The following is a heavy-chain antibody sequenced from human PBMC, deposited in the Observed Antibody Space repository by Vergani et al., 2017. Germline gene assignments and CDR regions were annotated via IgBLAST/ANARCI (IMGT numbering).Heavy chain of an antibody. D-gene: IGHD3-9*01. J-gene: IGHJ3*01. Sequence: QITLRESGPTLVKLPQPLTLTCTFPGFSLTAGGAGVGWIRQPPGRALEWLAFVYWNDDERYSPSLKSRVTITKDTSKNEVILTMATMDPVDTATYYCVHRLGYFDWDGAFDVWGPGTMVTVSS. CDR3: VHRLGYFDWDGAFDV. CDR2: VYWNDDE. V-gene: IGHV2-5*01. CDR1: GFSLTAGGAG.